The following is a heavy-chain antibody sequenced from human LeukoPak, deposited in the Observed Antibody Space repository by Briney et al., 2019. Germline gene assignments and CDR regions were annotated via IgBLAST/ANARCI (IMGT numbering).Heavy chain of an antibody. CDR3: AGSYEFWRGYPY. Sequence: SSVKVSCKASGGTFSGYAISWVRQAPGQALEWMGGIIPIFGTANYAQKFQGRVTITADESTSTAYMELSSLRSEDTAVYYWAGSYEFWRGYPYWGEATLVTVSS. V-gene: IGHV1-69*13. D-gene: IGHD3-3*01. J-gene: IGHJ4*02. CDR1: GGTFSGYA. CDR2: IIPIFGTA.